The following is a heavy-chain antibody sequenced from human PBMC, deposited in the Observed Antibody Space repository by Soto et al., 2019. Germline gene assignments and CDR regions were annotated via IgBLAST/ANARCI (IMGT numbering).Heavy chain of an antibody. Sequence: SETLSLTCPVSGGSIILYYYIFIRHPPCRGLEWIVNVFHSGSTNYNPSLKSRATISIDTSKNQFSLRLNSVTAADTAVYYCARGVGSGWPNWYFDLWGRGTLVTVSS. J-gene: IGHJ2*01. D-gene: IGHD6-19*01. CDR1: GGSIILYY. CDR2: VFHSGST. V-gene: IGHV4-59*01. CDR3: ARGVGSGWPNWYFDL.